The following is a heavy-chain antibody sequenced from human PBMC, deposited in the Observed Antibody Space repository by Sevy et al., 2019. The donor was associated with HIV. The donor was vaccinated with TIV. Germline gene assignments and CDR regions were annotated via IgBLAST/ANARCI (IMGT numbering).Heavy chain of an antibody. CDR2: ISSSSSYI. V-gene: IGHV3-21*01. Sequence: GGSLRLSCVASGFSFSRYWMSWVRQTPEKGLEWVSSISSSSSYIYYADSVKGRFTISRDNAKNSLYLQMNSLRAEDTAVYYCARARIGYYDSSGFYYFDYWGQGTLVTVSS. D-gene: IGHD3-22*01. CDR1: GFSFSRYW. J-gene: IGHJ4*02. CDR3: ARARIGYYDSSGFYYFDY.